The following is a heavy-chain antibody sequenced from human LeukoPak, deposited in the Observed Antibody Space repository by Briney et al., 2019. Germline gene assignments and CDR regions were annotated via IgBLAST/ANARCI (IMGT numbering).Heavy chain of an antibody. Sequence: ASVKVSCKASGYTFTSYGISWVRQAPGQGLEWMGWISAYNGNTNYAQKLQGRVTMTTDTSTSTAYMELRSLRSDDTAVYYCAMTYYYDSSGQNWLDPWGQGTLVTVSS. CDR1: GYTFTSYG. CDR2: ISAYNGNT. D-gene: IGHD3-22*01. J-gene: IGHJ5*02. CDR3: AMTYYYDSSGQNWLDP. V-gene: IGHV1-18*01.